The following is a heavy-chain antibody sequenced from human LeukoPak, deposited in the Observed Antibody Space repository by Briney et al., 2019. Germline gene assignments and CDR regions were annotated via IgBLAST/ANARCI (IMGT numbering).Heavy chain of an antibody. J-gene: IGHJ4*02. CDR3: ARVGYYESSGYYEY. Sequence: ASVKVSCKASGGTFSSYAISWVRQAPGQGLEWMGRINPNSGGTNYAQKFQGRVTMTRDASISTVYMELSRLRSDDTAVYYCARVGYYESSGYYEYWGQGTLVTVSS. CDR2: INPNSGGT. V-gene: IGHV1-2*06. D-gene: IGHD3-22*01. CDR1: GGTFSSYA.